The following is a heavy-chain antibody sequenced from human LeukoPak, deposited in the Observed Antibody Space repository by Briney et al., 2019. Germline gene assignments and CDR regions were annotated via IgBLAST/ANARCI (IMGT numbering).Heavy chain of an antibody. V-gene: IGHV4-39*07. CDR3: AREGGIAAAGTNAFDI. Sequence: PSETLSLTCTVSGGSISSSSYYWGWIRQPPGKGLEWIGSIYYSGSTYYNPSLKSRVTISVDTSKNQFSLKLSSVTAADTAVYYCAREGGIAAAGTNAFDIWGQGTMVTVSS. J-gene: IGHJ3*02. CDR2: IYYSGST. CDR1: GGSISSSSYY. D-gene: IGHD6-13*01.